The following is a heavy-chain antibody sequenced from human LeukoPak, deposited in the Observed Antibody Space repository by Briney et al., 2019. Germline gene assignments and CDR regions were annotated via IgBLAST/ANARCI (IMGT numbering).Heavy chain of an antibody. Sequence: GASVKVSCKASGGTFSSYAISWVRQAPGQGLEWMGVAWMGEIIPIFGTTNYAQKFQDRVTITADKSTSTAYMELSSLRSEDTAVYYCARVVGLTGYSSSWYSGYYYYMDVWGKGTTVTVSS. CDR3: ARVVGLTGYSSSWYSGYYYYMDV. D-gene: IGHD6-13*01. CDR1: GGTFSSYA. J-gene: IGHJ6*03. V-gene: IGHV1-69*06. CDR2: IIPIFGTT.